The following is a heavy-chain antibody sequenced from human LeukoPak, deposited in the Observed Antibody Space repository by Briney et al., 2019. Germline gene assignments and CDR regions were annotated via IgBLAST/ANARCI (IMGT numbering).Heavy chain of an antibody. D-gene: IGHD4-17*01. Sequence: ASVKVSCKASGYTFSDYYIHWVRQAPGQGLEWMGWINPNSGGTNYAQKFQGRVTMTRDTSINTAYMELSRLNSGDTAVYYCAREGAGWDYGDYDPHNWFDPWGQGTLVTVSS. CDR3: AREGAGWDYGDYDPHNWFDP. J-gene: IGHJ5*02. CDR1: GYTFSDYY. V-gene: IGHV1-2*02. CDR2: INPNSGGT.